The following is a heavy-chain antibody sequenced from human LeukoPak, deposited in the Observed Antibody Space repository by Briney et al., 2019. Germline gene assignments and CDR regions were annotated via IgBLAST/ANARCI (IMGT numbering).Heavy chain of an antibody. CDR3: ARGYYYYDSSGYYETPFDY. D-gene: IGHD3-22*01. V-gene: IGHV4-34*01. Sequence: SETLSLTCTVSGGSISTYYWSWIRQPPGKGLEWIGEINHSGSTNYNPSLKSRVIISVDTSKNQFSLKLSSVTAADTAVYYCARGYYYYDSSGYYETPFDYWGQGTLVTVSS. CDR2: INHSGST. CDR1: GGSISTYY. J-gene: IGHJ4*02.